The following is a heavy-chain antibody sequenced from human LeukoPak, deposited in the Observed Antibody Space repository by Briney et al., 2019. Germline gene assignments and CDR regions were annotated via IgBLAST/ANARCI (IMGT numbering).Heavy chain of an antibody. V-gene: IGHV3-53*01. Sequence: GGSLRLSCAASGFIFNTYTMNWVRQAPGKGLEWVSIIYNDGSTYYADSMKGRFTISRDNSKNTLHLQVNSLRAEDTAMYYCARNTLFAFDIWGQGTMVTVSS. CDR1: GFIFNTYT. J-gene: IGHJ3*02. CDR3: ARNTLFAFDI. CDR2: IYNDGST.